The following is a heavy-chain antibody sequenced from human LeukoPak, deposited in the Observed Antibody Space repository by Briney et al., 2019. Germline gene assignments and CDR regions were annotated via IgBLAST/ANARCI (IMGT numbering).Heavy chain of an antibody. D-gene: IGHD1-26*01. CDR3: ARGSYDVVGATTRDY. CDR1: GFTFSDYY. J-gene: IGHJ4*02. CDR2: ISSSGSTI. Sequence: GRSLRLSRAAAGFTFSDYYMSSIRQAPGEGLEWVSYISSSGSTIYYAASVNGRLTISRDNAKNSLYLQMNILRADDTAVYYCARGSYDVVGATTRDYWGQGPLVTVSS. V-gene: IGHV3-11*01.